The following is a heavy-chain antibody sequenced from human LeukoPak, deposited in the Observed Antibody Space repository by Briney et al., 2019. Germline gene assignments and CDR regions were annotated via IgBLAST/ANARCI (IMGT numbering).Heavy chain of an antibody. Sequence: GGSLRLSCAASGFTLSNYALHWVRQSPGKGLEWVAVISYDGSNKFYADSVRGRFSISRDSSKNTPYLQMNSLRSEDTAVYYCAREVRGNLDYWGQGTLVTVSS. D-gene: IGHD2-15*01. V-gene: IGHV3-30*04. CDR2: ISYDGSNK. J-gene: IGHJ4*02. CDR3: AREVRGNLDY. CDR1: GFTLSNYA.